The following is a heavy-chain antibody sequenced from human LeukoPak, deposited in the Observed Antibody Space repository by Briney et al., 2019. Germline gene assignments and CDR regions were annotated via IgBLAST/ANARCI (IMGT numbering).Heavy chain of an antibody. V-gene: IGHV3-30*18. J-gene: IGHJ4*02. D-gene: IGHD5-18*01. CDR2: ISYDGSNK. CDR1: GFTFSSYG. CDR3: AKGRGYGYGYYGY. Sequence: GRSLRLSCAASGFTFSSYGMHWVRQTPGKGLEWVAAISYDGSNKYYADSVKGRFTISRDNSKNTLYLQMNSLRAEDTAVYCCAKGRGYGYGYYGYWGQGTLVTVSS.